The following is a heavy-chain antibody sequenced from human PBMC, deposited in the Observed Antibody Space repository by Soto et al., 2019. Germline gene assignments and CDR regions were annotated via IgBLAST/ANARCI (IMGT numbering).Heavy chain of an antibody. Sequence: EVQLVESGGGLVKPGGSLRLSCAASGFTFSSYSMNWVRQAPGKGLEWVSSISSSSSYIYYADSVKGRFTISRDNAKNSLYLQMINLRAEDKAVYYCARGLGDWGIVVVVADDNYYSYMDVWGKGTTVTVS. CDR3: ARGLGDWGIVVVVADDNYYSYMDV. CDR1: GFTFSSYS. J-gene: IGHJ6*03. D-gene: IGHD2-15*01. CDR2: ISSSSSYI. V-gene: IGHV3-21*01.